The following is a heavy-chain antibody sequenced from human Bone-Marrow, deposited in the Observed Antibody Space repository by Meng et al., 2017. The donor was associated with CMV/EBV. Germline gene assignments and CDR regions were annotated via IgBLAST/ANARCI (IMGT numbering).Heavy chain of an antibody. Sequence: GGSLRLSCAASGFTFSDYYMSWIRQAPGKGLEWVSYISSSGSTIYYADSVKGRFTISRDNAKNSLYLQKNSLRAEATAVYYCARGIVGATPLSEPPDYWGQGTLVTVSS. V-gene: IGHV3-11*01. D-gene: IGHD1-26*01. CDR3: ARGIVGATPLSEPPDY. CDR1: GFTFSDYY. CDR2: ISSSGSTI. J-gene: IGHJ4*02.